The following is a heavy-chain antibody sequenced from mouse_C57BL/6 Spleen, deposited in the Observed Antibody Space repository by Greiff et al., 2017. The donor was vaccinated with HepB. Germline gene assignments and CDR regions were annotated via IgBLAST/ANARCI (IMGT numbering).Heavy chain of an antibody. D-gene: IGHD4-1*01. CDR1: GYAFSSSW. Sequence: QVQLKESGPELVKPGASVKISCKASGYAFSSSWMNWVKQRPGKGLEWIGRIYPGDGDTNYNGKFKGKATLTADKSSSTAYMQLSSLTSEDSAVYFCATELGWGFDYWGQGTTLTVSS. CDR3: ATELGWGFDY. V-gene: IGHV1-82*01. CDR2: IYPGDGDT. J-gene: IGHJ2*01.